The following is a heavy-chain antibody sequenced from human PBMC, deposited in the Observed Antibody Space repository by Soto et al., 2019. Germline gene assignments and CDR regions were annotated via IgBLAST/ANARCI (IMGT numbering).Heavy chain of an antibody. CDR1: GFSLSTSGVG. J-gene: IGHJ4*02. CDR2: IYWDDDK. Sequence: GSGPTLVNPTQTLTLTCTFSGFSLSTSGVGVGWIRQPPGKALEWLALIYWDDDKRYSPSLKSRLTITKDTSKNQVVLTMTNMDPVDTATYYCAHRSVYGSSCYWKACGYEIFDYWGQGTLVTVSS. V-gene: IGHV2-5*02. D-gene: IGHD5-12*01. CDR3: AHRSVYGSSCYWKACGYEIFDY.